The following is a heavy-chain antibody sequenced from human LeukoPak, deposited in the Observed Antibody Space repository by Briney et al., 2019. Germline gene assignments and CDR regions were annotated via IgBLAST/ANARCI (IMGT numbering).Heavy chain of an antibody. Sequence: XXXGXAFTNYDIHWVRQATGQGLEWMGWMNPYSGNTGYAQNFQGRITITRNTSISTAYVELSSLRSEETAVYYCEXXXXXXXXSPLDPWGQGTLVTVSS. V-gene: IGHV1-8*03. CDR2: MNPYSGNT. J-gene: IGHJ5*02. CDR3: EXXXXXXXXSPLDP. CDR1: GXAFTNYD.